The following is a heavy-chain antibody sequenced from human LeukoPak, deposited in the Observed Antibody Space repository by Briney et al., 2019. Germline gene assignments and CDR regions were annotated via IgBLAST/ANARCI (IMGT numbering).Heavy chain of an antibody. CDR1: GFTFSSYS. D-gene: IGHD6-19*01. CDR2: ISSSSSYI. V-gene: IGHV3-21*01. J-gene: IGHJ4*02. CDR3: ARTGIAVAGQWARGFDY. Sequence: GGSLRLSCAASGFTFSSYSMNWVRQAPGKGLEWVSSISSSSSYIYYADSVKGRFTISRDNAKNSLYLQMNSLRAGDTAVYYCARTGIAVAGQWARGFDYWGQGTLVTVSS.